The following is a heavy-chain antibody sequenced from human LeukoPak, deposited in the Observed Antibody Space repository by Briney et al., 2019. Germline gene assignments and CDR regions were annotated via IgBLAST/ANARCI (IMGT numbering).Heavy chain of an antibody. CDR1: GFTFSSYA. CDR3: ASGDSGSYYYYGMDV. CDR2: ISYDGSNK. Sequence: GGPLRLSCAASGFTFSSYAMHWVRQAPGKGLEWVAVISYDGSNKYYADSVKGRFTISRDNSKNTLYLQMNSLRAEDTAVYYCASGDSGSYYYYGMDVWGQGTTVTVSS. J-gene: IGHJ6*02. D-gene: IGHD1-26*01. V-gene: IGHV3-30-3*01.